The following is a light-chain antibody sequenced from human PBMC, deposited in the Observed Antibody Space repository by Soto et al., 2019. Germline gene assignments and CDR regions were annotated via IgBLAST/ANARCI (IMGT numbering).Light chain of an antibody. V-gene: IGKV3D-15*01. CDR2: GAS. CDR3: QQYSVWPLT. J-gene: IGKJ4*01. Sequence: EIVLTQSPATLSVSPGERAALSCRASQSVSNNLAWYQQKPGQPPRLLIFGASTRATGIPARFSGSGSEAAFALTISTLQSEDFAVYYCQQYSVWPLTFGGVTKVEIK. CDR1: QSVSNN.